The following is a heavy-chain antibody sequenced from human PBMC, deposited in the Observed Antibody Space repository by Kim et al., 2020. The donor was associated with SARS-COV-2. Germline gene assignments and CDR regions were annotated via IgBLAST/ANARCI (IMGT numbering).Heavy chain of an antibody. J-gene: IGHJ5*02. D-gene: IGHD3-9*01. CDR2: INTNTGNP. V-gene: IGHV7-4-1*02. Sequence: ASVKVSCKASGYTFTSYAMNWVRQAPGQGLEWMGWINTNTGNPTYAQGFTGRFVFSLDTSVSTAYLQISSLKAEDTAVYYCARDGTNYFDWWNWFDPWGQGTLVPVSS. CDR3: ARDGTNYFDWWNWFDP. CDR1: GYTFTSYA.